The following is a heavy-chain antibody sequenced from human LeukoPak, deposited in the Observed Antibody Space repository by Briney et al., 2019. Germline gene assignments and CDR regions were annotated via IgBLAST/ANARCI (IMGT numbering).Heavy chain of an antibody. CDR2: IYYSGST. V-gene: IGHV4-34*01. CDR3: AREDSSGYFYVDY. J-gene: IGHJ4*02. D-gene: IGHD3-22*01. Sequence: SETLSLTCAVYGGSFSGYFWSWIRQPPGKGLEWIGSIYYSGSTYYNPSLKSRVTISVDTSKNQFSLKLSSVTAADTAVYYCAREDSSGYFYVDYWGQGTLVTVSS. CDR1: GGSFSGYF.